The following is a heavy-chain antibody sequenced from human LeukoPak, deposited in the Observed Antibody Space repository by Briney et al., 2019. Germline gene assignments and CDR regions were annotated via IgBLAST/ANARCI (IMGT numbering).Heavy chain of an antibody. D-gene: IGHD6-25*01. CDR1: GYPFTNYG. CDR3: ARGGGYGNFDY. CDR2: ISPYNGIT. Sequence: EASVKVSCKASGYPFTNYGISWVRQAPGQGLEWMGWISPYNGITNYVQQFQGRVTMTTDTSTSTAYMDLRSLRSDDTAVYYCARGGGYGNFDYWGQGTLVTVSS. J-gene: IGHJ4*02. V-gene: IGHV1-18*01.